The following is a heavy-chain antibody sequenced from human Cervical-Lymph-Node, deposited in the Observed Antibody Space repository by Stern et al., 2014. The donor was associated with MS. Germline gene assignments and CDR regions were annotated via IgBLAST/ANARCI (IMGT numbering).Heavy chain of an antibody. J-gene: IGHJ4*02. D-gene: IGHD6-19*01. Sequence: QLQLQESGPGLVKPSETLSLTCTVSGGSIGRSSYYWGWIRQPPGKGLEWIGNIFYTGSTFYDPSPKSRVTISVDTSNNHFSLSLNSVTAADTAVYYCARGAGVFDSWGQGTLVTVSP. CDR2: IFYTGST. CDR1: GGSIGRSSYY. V-gene: IGHV4-39*02. CDR3: ARGAGVFDS.